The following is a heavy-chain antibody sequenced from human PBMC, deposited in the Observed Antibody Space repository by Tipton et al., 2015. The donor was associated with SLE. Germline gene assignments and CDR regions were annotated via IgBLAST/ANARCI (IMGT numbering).Heavy chain of an antibody. Sequence: TLSLTCTVSGVSISGSSYYWDWIRQPPGKGPEWIGRITNSGNTYYTPSFQSRVTMSVDTSKNHVSLKLSSVTAADTAVYYCARHDTNYGRNWFDPWGQGTLVTVSS. D-gene: IGHD2-8*01. CDR1: GVSISGSSYY. V-gene: IGHV4-39*01. CDR3: ARHDTNYGRNWFDP. J-gene: IGHJ5*02. CDR2: ITNSGNT.